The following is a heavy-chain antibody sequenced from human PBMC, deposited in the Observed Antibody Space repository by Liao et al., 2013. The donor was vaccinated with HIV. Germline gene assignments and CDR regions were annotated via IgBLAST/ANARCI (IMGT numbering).Heavy chain of an antibody. D-gene: IGHD2-2*01. Sequence: QVQLQESGPGLVKPSQTLALTCTVSGGSVSSGEYYWSWIRQPVGKGLEWIGRIYYSGDTIYNPSLKSRVTMSVDTSKDQLSLKLTSVTAADTAVYYCARGTDFDYWGLGTRVTVSS. CDR3: ARGTDFDY. V-gene: IGHV4-61*02. CDR1: GGSVSSGEYY. J-gene: IGHJ4*02. CDR2: IYYSGDT.